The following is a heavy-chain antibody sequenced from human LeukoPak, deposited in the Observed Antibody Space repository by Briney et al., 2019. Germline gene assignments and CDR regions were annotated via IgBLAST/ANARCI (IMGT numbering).Heavy chain of an antibody. V-gene: IGHV3-33*08. CDR1: GFTFSSYN. CDR2: IWSDGSSK. D-gene: IGHD6-13*01. Sequence: GGSLRLSCAASGFTFSSYNMNWVRQAPGKGMEWGAVIWSDGSSKHYADSVKGRFTISRDNSKNTLYLQMNSLRAEDTALYYCARGQPPSYYDMDVWGQGTTVTVSS. CDR3: ARGQPPSYYDMDV. J-gene: IGHJ6*02.